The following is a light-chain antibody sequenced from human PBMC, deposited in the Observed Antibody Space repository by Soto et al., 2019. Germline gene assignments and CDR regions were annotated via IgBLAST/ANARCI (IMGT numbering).Light chain of an antibody. CDR1: QSVSNTY. CDR3: QQYGRSPST. V-gene: IGKV3-20*01. J-gene: IGKJ2*02. CDR2: GGS. Sequence: EIVLTQSPGTLSLSPGERATLSCRASQSVSNTYLAWYQQKPGQAPRLLMYGGSRRATGIPDRFSGSGSGTHFILTISRLEPEDFAVYFCQQYGRSPSTFGQGTKLELK.